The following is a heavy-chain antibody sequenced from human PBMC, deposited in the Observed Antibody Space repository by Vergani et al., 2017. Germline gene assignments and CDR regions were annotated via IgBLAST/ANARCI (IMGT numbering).Heavy chain of an antibody. V-gene: IGHV3-30*18. CDR3: AKTLVDTTPDYYYYYMAV. Sequence: QVQLVESGGGVVQPGRSLRLSCAASGFTFSSYGMHWVRQAPGKGLEWVAVISYDGSNKYYADSVKGRFTISRDNSKNTLYLQMNSLRAEDTAVYYCAKTLVDTTPDYYYYYMAVWGKGTSVTVYS. J-gene: IGHJ6*03. CDR1: GFTFSSYG. CDR2: ISYDGSNK. D-gene: IGHD5-18*01.